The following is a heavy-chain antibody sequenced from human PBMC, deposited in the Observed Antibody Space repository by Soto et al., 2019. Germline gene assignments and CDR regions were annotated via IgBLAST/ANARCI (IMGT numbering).Heavy chain of an antibody. CDR3: VRGRSYSVYDF. CDR1: GGSISGHS. D-gene: IGHD5-12*01. V-gene: IGHV4-4*07. J-gene: IGHJ4*01. Sequence: SETLSLTCTVSGGSISGHSWIWIRQPAGKGLEWIGHIYPSGSTSYNPSLRSRVTMSLDTSSNQIFLNLTSVTSADTAVFYCVRGRSYSVYDFWGPGTLVTVSS. CDR2: IYPSGST.